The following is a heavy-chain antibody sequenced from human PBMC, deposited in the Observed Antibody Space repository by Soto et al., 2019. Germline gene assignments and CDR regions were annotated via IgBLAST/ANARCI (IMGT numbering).Heavy chain of an antibody. D-gene: IGHD4-17*01. Sequence: SETLSLTCAVSGYSISSGYFLGWIRQSPGKGLEWIGSIFHTGSTFYNPSLKSRVTISVDTSKNQFSLKLSSVTAADTAVYYCARADGDFFYQFDYWGQGTLVTVSS. CDR1: GYSISSGYF. CDR3: ARADGDFFYQFDY. J-gene: IGHJ4*02. CDR2: IFHTGST. V-gene: IGHV4-38-2*01.